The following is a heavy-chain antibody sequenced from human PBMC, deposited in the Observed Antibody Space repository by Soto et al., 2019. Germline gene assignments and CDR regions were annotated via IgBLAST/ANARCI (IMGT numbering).Heavy chain of an antibody. V-gene: IGHV3-30*18. CDR2: MSYDGSNK. CDR3: AKNYVGSGYLYNGFDY. D-gene: IGHD3-10*01. Sequence: GGSLRLSCAASGFTFSTYAMHWVRQAPGKGLEWVAVMSYDGSNKYYPDSVKGRFTISRDTSKNTLYLQMNSLRAEDTAVYYCAKNYVGSGYLYNGFDYWGQGTLVTVSS. J-gene: IGHJ4*02. CDR1: GFTFSTYA.